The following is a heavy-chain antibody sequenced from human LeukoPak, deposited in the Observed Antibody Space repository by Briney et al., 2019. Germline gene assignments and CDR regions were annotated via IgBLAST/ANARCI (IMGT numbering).Heavy chain of an antibody. D-gene: IGHD6-6*01. J-gene: IGHJ4*02. CDR3: ARGTAARLRLVY. CDR2: IYYSGST. Sequence: SETLSLTCTVSGDSISGFYWSWIRQPPGKGLEWIGYIYYSGSTNYNPSLKSRVTISVDTSKNQFSLKLTSVTAADTAVYYCARGTAARLRLVYWGQGTLVTVSS. CDR1: GDSISGFY. V-gene: IGHV4-59*01.